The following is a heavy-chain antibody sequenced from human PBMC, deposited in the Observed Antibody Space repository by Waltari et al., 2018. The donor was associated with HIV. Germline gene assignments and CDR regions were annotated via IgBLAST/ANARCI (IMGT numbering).Heavy chain of an antibody. V-gene: IGHV4-39*01. Sequence: QLQLQESGPGLVKPSETLPLTCPVSGDSISSSVYYWGWIRQPPGKGLEWIGSIYYSGTTYYDPSLKSRVTMSVDTSKNQFSLKMSSVTAGDTAVYYCARQLYYDFWSGLKWGDGMDVWGQGTTVTVAS. CDR1: GDSISSSVYY. D-gene: IGHD3-3*01. CDR2: IYYSGTT. J-gene: IGHJ6*02. CDR3: ARQLYYDFWSGLKWGDGMDV.